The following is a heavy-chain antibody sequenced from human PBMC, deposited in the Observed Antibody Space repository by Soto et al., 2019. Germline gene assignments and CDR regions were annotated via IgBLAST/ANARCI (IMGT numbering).Heavy chain of an antibody. Sequence: QVELHESGPGLVKPSETLSLTCTVSGASVGTFYWSWIRQSAAKGLEWIGRVYSTGLTAYNPALEGRVSMSLDRSNNPFSLEMKSVTAADAAVYFCARDLSGTGLDVWGRGTTVSVSS. D-gene: IGHD1-26*01. CDR3: ARDLSGTGLDV. CDR2: VYSTGLT. J-gene: IGHJ6*02. V-gene: IGHV4-4*07. CDR1: GASVGTFY.